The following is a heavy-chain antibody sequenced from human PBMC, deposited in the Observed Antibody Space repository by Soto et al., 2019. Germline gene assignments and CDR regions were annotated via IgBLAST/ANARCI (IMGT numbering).Heavy chain of an antibody. CDR3: ARGLPVWSGSLKRPFDP. CDR2: INHSGST. D-gene: IGHD3-3*01. V-gene: IGHV4-34*01. CDR1: GGSFSGYY. Sequence: SETLSLTCAVYGGSFSGYYWSWIRQPPGKGLEWIGEINHSGSTNYNPSLKSRVTISVDTSKNQFSLKLSSVTAADTAVYYCARGLPVWSGSLKRPFDPWGQGTLVTVSS. J-gene: IGHJ5*02.